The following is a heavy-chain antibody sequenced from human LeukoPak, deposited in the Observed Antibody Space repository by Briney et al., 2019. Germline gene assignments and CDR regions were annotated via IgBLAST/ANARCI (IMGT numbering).Heavy chain of an antibody. V-gene: IGHV3-23*01. CDR1: GFTFRRHA. J-gene: IGHJ4*02. CDR3: AKDFRIGYSAHFDY. Sequence: GGSLRLSWVGSGFTFRRHAMSWVRQAPGKGLEFVSGIYENGGTTYYADSVKGRFSISRDNSKNTLYLQMDSLRGEDTAVYYCAKDFRIGYSAHFDYWGQGALVTVPS. D-gene: IGHD2-21*01. CDR2: IYENGGTT.